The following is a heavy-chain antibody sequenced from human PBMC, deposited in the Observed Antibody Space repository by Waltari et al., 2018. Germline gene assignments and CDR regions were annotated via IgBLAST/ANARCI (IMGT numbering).Heavy chain of an antibody. Sequence: QITLKEYGPTQVKPTQALTLTCTFSGFSLSTSGGGVGWIRHPQGKALECIALIYWNDDTLYRPALTSKITISEDTPKHQIVLTTTTMDPVETATYYCAHKEARRNTYYYDSSRSNWSAAWGEGSLVSVSS. V-gene: IGHV2-5*01. CDR1: GFSLSTSGGG. J-gene: IGHJ5*01. D-gene: IGHD3-22*01. CDR3: AHKEARRNTYYYDSSRSNWSAA. CDR2: IYWNDDT.